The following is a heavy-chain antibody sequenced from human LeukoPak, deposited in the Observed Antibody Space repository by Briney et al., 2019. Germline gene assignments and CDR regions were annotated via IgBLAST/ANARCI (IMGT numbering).Heavy chain of an antibody. J-gene: IGHJ5*02. V-gene: IGHV4-34*01. CDR3: AREPGYCSGGSCYGGWFDP. CDR2: INPRGST. CDR1: GGSLSDHY. D-gene: IGHD2-15*01. Sequence: SETLSPTCAVYGGSLSDHYWSWFRQPPGKGLEWIGEINPRGSTIYNPSLKSRVTISVDTSKNQFSLNLSSVTAADTAVYYCAREPGYCSGGSCYGGWFDPWGQGTLVTASS.